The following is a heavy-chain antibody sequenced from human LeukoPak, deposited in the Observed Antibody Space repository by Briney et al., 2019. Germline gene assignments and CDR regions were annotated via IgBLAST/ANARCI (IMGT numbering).Heavy chain of an antibody. Sequence: PGGSLRLSCAASGFTFSDYYMSWIRQAPGKGLEWVSYISSSGSTIYYADSVKGRFTISRDNAKISLYLQMNSLRAEDTAVYYCARDRYCSSTSCSYYYYYGMDVWGQGTTVTVSS. CDR2: ISSSGSTI. V-gene: IGHV3-11*01. CDR3: ARDRYCSSTSCSYYYYYGMDV. CDR1: GFTFSDYY. D-gene: IGHD2-2*01. J-gene: IGHJ6*02.